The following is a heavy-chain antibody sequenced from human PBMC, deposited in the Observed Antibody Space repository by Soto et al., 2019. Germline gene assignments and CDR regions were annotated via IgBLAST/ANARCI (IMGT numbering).Heavy chain of an antibody. J-gene: IGHJ3*02. CDR2: ISYDGSKK. V-gene: IGHV3-30*18. D-gene: IGHD5-18*01. Sequence: QVQLVESGGGVVQPGRSLRLSCAASGFTFSSYGMHWVRQAPGKGLEWVAVISYDGSKKYYGDSVKGRFTISRDNSKKTLNLQMTSLRAADTAVYYCVKDQSLIQLWLHPEAFDIWGQGTMVTVSS. CDR1: GFTFSSYG. CDR3: VKDQSLIQLWLHPEAFDI.